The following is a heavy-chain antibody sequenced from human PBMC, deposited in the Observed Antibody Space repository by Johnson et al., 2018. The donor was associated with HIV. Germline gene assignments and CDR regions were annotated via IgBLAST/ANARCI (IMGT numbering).Heavy chain of an antibody. Sequence: VQLVESGGGVVRPGGSLRLSCAASGFTFSSYAMSWVRQAPGKGLEWVSAIRGSGGGTYYAASVKGGFTISSDNSKNTLYLQMNSLRAEDTALYYCAKVRSSSTWAHDAFDIWGQGTMVTVSS. CDR3: AKVRSSSTWAHDAFDI. D-gene: IGHD6-6*01. V-gene: IGHV3-23*04. CDR1: GFTFSSYA. J-gene: IGHJ3*02. CDR2: IRGSGGGT.